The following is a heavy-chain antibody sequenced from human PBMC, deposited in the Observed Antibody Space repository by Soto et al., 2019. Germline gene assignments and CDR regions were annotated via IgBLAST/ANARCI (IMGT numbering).Heavy chain of an antibody. D-gene: IGHD3-10*01. CDR2: IYNDGKT. CDR3: VRPLPSGQNYGMDV. V-gene: IGHV3-53*01. Sequence: GGSLRLSCAASGLTVSNNYMSWVRQAPGKGLEWVSVIYNDGKTYYADSVKGRFTISRDTSKNTLHLQMDSLRDEDTAVYYCVRPLPSGQNYGMDVWGQGTTVT. J-gene: IGHJ6*02. CDR1: GLTVSNNY.